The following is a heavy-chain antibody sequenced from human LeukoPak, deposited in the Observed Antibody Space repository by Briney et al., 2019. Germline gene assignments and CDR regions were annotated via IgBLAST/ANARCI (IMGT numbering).Heavy chain of an antibody. CDR1: GFTVSSTY. V-gene: IGHV3-66*01. D-gene: IGHD3-10*01. Sequence: PGGSLRLSCAASGFTVSSTYMSWVRQAPGKGLEWVSVFYSGDTTYYANSVKGRFTISRDNSKNSLYLQMNSLRAEDTAVYYCARGGAFGVRGVRYGMDVWGQGTTVTVSS. CDR2: FYSGDTT. CDR3: ARGGAFGVRGVRYGMDV. J-gene: IGHJ6*02.